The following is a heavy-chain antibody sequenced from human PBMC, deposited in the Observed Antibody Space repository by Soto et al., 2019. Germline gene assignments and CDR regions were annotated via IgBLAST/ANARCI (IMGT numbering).Heavy chain of an antibody. V-gene: IGHV1-24*01. CDR3: ATGDPGLYVLMVYAPSLDY. CDR1: GYTLTELS. D-gene: IGHD2-8*01. CDR2: FDPEDGET. J-gene: IGHJ4*02. Sequence: ASVKVSCKVSGYTLTELSMHWVRQAPGKGLEWMGGFDPEDGETIYAQKFQGRVTMTEDTSTDTAYMELSSLRSEDTAVYYCATGDPGLYVLMVYAPSLDYWGQGTLVTVSS.